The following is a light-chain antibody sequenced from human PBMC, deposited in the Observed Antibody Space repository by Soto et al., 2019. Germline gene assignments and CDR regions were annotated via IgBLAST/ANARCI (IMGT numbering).Light chain of an antibody. V-gene: IGKV1-39*01. CDR3: QQSYSTPQT. CDR1: QSISSY. CDR2: AAS. Sequence: DIQMTQSPSSLSACVGDRVTITCRASQSISSYLNWYQQKPGKAPKLLIYAASSLQSGVPSRFSGSGSGTDFTLTISSLQPEDFATYYCQQSYSTPQTFGQGIKVEIQ. J-gene: IGKJ1*01.